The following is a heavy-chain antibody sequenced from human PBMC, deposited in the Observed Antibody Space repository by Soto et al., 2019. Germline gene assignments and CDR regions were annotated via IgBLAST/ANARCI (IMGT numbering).Heavy chain of an antibody. J-gene: IGHJ4*02. CDR1: GYTFTSYY. D-gene: IGHD3-22*01. CDR3: ARGPTDYSDNSGNYFLDY. Sequence: ASVKVSCKASGYTFTSYYMHWVRQAPGQGLEWMGIINPSGGSTSYAQKFQGRVTMTRDTSTSTVYMELSNLRSEDTAVYYCARGPTDYSDNSGNYFLDYWGQGTLVTVSS. V-gene: IGHV1-46*01. CDR2: INPSGGST.